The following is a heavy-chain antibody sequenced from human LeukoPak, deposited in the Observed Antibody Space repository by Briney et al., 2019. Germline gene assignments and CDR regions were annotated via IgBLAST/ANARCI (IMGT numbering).Heavy chain of an antibody. J-gene: IGHJ5*02. CDR1: GGSISSYY. Sequence: SETLSLTCTISGGSISSYYWSWIRQPPGKGLEWIGYIYYSGSTNYNPSLKSRVTISVDTSKNQFSLKLSSVTAADTAVYYCAKFSSSWFENWFDPWGQGTLVTVSS. CDR2: IYYSGST. V-gene: IGHV4-59*01. CDR3: AKFSSSWFENWFDP. D-gene: IGHD6-13*01.